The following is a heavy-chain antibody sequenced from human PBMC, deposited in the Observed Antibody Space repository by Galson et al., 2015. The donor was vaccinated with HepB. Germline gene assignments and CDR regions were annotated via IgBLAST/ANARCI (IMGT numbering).Heavy chain of an antibody. J-gene: IGHJ4*02. D-gene: IGHD2-21*02. V-gene: IGHV3-74*01. CDR1: GFIFSSYW. CDR3: TREPYGDPNYDS. CDR2: TNPDGSIT. Sequence: SLRLSCAASGFIFSSYWMHWVRQAPGKGLVWVSRTNPDGSITTYADSVKARFTISRDSAKNTLYLQMFGLRVEVTAVYYCTREPYGDPNYDSWGQGTLVTVPS.